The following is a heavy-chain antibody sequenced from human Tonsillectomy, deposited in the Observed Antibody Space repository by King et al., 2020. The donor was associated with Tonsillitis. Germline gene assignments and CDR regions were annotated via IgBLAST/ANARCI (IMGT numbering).Heavy chain of an antibody. CDR1: GGSISSSSYY. Sequence: QLQESGPGLVKPSETLSLTCTVSGGSISSSSYYWGWIRQPPGKGLEWIGSVYYSGSTYYNPSLRSRVTISVDISKNEFSLKLSSVTAADTAVFFCARHPRGGLLLFGKDIQFDYWGQGTLVTVSS. J-gene: IGHJ4*02. CDR2: VYYSGST. CDR3: ARHPRGGLLLFGKDIQFDY. V-gene: IGHV4-39*01. D-gene: IGHD3-22*01.